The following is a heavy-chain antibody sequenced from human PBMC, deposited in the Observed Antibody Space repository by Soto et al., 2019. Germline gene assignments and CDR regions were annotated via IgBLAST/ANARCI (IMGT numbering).Heavy chain of an antibody. CDR3: ARDDTEAHIVVVPAATGMDV. CDR2: ISSSSSTI. CDR1: GFTFSSYS. V-gene: IGHV3-48*02. J-gene: IGHJ6*02. Sequence: GGSLRLSCAASGFTFSSYSMNWVRQAPGKGLEWVSYISSSSSTIYYADSVKGRFTISRDNAKNSLYLQMNSLRDEDTAVYYCARDDTEAHIVVVPAATGMDVWGQGTTVTVSS. D-gene: IGHD2-2*01.